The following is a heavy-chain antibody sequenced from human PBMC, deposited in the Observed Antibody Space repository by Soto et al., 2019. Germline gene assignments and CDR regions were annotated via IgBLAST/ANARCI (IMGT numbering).Heavy chain of an antibody. CDR3: ARLYSGYDYGERGLYMDV. CDR1: SGSISSSNW. CDR2: IYHSGST. J-gene: IGHJ6*03. D-gene: IGHD5-12*01. Sequence: SETLSLTCAVSSGSISSSNWWSWVRQPPGKGLEWIGEIYHSGSTNYNPSLKSRVTISVDKSKNQFSLKLSSVTAADTAVYYCARLYSGYDYGERGLYMDVWAKGTTVPVS. V-gene: IGHV4-4*02.